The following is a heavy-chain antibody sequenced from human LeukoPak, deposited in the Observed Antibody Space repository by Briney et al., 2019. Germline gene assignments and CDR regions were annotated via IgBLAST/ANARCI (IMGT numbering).Heavy chain of an antibody. D-gene: IGHD3-16*02. CDR1: GGSISSDGYH. V-gene: IGHV4-31*03. J-gene: IGHJ4*02. CDR3: AREMFHDYVWGSYRHFDY. CDR2: IYHSGST. Sequence: SETLSLTCTVSGGSISSDGYHWSWIRQHPGKGLEWMGYIYHSGSTHYNPSLKSRVVISVDTSKNQFSLKLSSVTAADTAVYYCAREMFHDYVWGSYRHFDYWGQGTLVTVSS.